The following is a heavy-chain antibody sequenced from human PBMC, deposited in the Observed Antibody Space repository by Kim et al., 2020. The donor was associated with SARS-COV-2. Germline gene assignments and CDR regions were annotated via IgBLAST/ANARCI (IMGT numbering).Heavy chain of an antibody. V-gene: IGHV3-33*01. Sequence: GGSLRLSCAVSGFTFSSNGMHWVRQAPGKGLEWVAVIWYDGTNKYYEDSVKGRFTISRDNSKNTLYLQMNSLRAEDTAVYYCVRVRNQLRFSPDHYDMDVWGQGTTVTVS. J-gene: IGHJ6*02. CDR1: GFTFSSNG. CDR3: VRVRNQLRFSPDHYDMDV. CDR2: IWYDGTNK.